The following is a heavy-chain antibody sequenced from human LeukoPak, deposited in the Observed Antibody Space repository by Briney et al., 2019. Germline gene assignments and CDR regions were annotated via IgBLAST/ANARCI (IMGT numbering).Heavy chain of an antibody. Sequence: PGGSLRLSCAASGFTFSSYAMSWVRQAPGKGLEWVSVISGSGGSTHYADSVKGRFTISRDNSKNTLYLQMNSPRAEDTAVYYCAKGVGIAVAGYFDYWGQGTLVTVSS. CDR1: GFTFSSYA. J-gene: IGHJ4*02. V-gene: IGHV3-23*01. CDR3: AKGVGIAVAGYFDY. CDR2: ISGSGGST. D-gene: IGHD6-19*01.